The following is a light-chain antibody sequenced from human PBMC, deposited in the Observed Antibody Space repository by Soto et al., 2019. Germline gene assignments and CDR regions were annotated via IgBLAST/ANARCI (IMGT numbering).Light chain of an antibody. CDR1: QSITTY. J-gene: IGKJ4*01. Sequence: DIQMTQSPSSLSASVGDRVTITCRASQSITTYLNWYQQKPGKAPKLLISGAYTLQSGVPSRFSGSGSGTDFSLTIRSLQPEAFATYCCQQSFPNPALTFGGGTKVEL. V-gene: IGKV1-39*01. CDR2: GAY. CDR3: QQSFPNPALT.